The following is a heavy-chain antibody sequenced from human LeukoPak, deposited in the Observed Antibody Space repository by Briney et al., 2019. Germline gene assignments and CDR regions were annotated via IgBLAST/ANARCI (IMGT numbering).Heavy chain of an antibody. CDR3: ARANSYGANFDY. CDR2: IYYSGST. V-gene: IGHV4-31*03. J-gene: IGHJ4*02. D-gene: IGHD5-18*01. CDR1: GGTISSGGYY. Sequence: SETLSLTCTVSGGTISSGGYYWSWIRQHPRKGLEWIGYIYYSGSTYYNPSLKSRVTISVDTSKNQFSLKLSSVTAADTAVYYCARANSYGANFDYWGQGTLVTVSS.